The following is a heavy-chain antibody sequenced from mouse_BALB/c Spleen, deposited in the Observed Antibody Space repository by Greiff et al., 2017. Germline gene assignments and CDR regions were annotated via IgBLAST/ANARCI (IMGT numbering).Heavy chain of an antibody. CDR3: ARQINYYGSSSYAMDY. CDR1: GFTFSSYA. D-gene: IGHD1-1*01. J-gene: IGHJ4*01. Sequence: EVHLVESGGGLVKPGGSLKLSCAASGFTFSSYAMSWVRQTPEKRLEWVASISSGGSTYYPDSVKGRFTISRDNARNILYLQMSSLRSEDTAMYYCARQINYYGSSSYAMDYWGQGTSVTVSS. V-gene: IGHV5-6-5*01. CDR2: ISSGGST.